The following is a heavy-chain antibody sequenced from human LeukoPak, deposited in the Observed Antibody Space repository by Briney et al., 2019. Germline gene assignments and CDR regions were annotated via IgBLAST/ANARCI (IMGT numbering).Heavy chain of an antibody. J-gene: IGHJ4*02. CDR1: GFTFSSYA. D-gene: IGHD3-3*01. V-gene: IGHV3-64*01. Sequence: PGGSLRLSCAASGFTFSSYAMHWVRQAPGKGLEYVSAISSNGGSTYYANSVKGRFTISRDNSKNTLYLQMGSLRAEDMAVYYCARGVGYYDFWSGYHDYWGQGTLVTVSS. CDR3: ARGVGYYDFWSGYHDY. CDR2: ISSNGGST.